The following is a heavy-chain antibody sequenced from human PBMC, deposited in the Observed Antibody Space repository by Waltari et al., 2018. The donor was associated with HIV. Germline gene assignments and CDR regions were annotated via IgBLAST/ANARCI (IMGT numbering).Heavy chain of an antibody. CDR2: IYTGGNT. D-gene: IGHD6-13*01. J-gene: IGHJ6*02. V-gene: IGHV3-53*01. Sequence: EVQLVQSGGGLIQPGGSLRLSCAASGFTVSSNYMSWVRQAPGKGLECVSVIYTGGNTYYPDSVKGRFTISRYNSKNTLYLQLNSLRAEDSAVYYCARDLGSSSWYNYYYGMDVWGQGTTVTVSS. CDR3: ARDLGSSSWYNYYYGMDV. CDR1: GFTVSSNY.